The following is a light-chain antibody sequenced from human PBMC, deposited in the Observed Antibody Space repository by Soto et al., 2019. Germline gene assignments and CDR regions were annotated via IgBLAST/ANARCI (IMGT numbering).Light chain of an antibody. CDR1: QTVYTN. CDR2: GAS. J-gene: IGKJ4*01. V-gene: IGKV3-15*01. Sequence: EIVMTQSPATLSVSPGERATLSCRASQTVYTNLAWYQQKPGQPPRLLIYGASARATGIPARFSGRGSGAEFTLTISSLQSEDFAVYYCQQYSNWPLTFGGGTKVEIK. CDR3: QQYSNWPLT.